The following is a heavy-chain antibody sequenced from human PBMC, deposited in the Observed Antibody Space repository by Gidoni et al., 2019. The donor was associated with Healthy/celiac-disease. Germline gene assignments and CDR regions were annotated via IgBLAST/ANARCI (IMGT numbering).Heavy chain of an antibody. Sequence: EVQLVESGGGLVQPGGSLRLSCAASGFPFSSYWMSWFRQAPGQGLEWVANIKQDGSEKYYVDSVKGRFTRSRDNAKNSLYLQMNSLRAEDTAVYDCAREKNPLGEYSPDAFDIWGQGTMVTVSS. CDR2: IKQDGSEK. V-gene: IGHV3-7*04. CDR3: AREKNPLGEYSPDAFDI. CDR1: GFPFSSYW. D-gene: IGHD3-16*01. J-gene: IGHJ3*02.